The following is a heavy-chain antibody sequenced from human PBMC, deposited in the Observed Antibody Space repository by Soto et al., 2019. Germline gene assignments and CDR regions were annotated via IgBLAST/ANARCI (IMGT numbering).Heavy chain of an antibody. J-gene: IGHJ4*02. CDR1: GASVSSGNYY. Sequence: SATLSLTCTVSGASVSSGNYYWSWIRQPPGKGLEWIGYINYSGSTNYNPSLKSRVTISVDTSKNQFSLRLSSVTAADTAVYYCARDRGSGSYYTLIYWGQGTLVTVS. V-gene: IGHV4-61*01. CDR3: ARDRGSGSYYTLIY. D-gene: IGHD3-10*01. CDR2: INYSGST.